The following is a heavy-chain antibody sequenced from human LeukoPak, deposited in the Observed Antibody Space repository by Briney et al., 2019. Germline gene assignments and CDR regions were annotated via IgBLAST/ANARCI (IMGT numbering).Heavy chain of an antibody. D-gene: IGHD3-10*01. J-gene: IGHJ4*02. CDR3: ATGGARYYYSDY. Sequence: GGSPRLSCAASGFTFSSYWMSWVRQAPGKGLEWVANIKQDGSEKYYVDSVKGRFTISRDNAKNSLYLQMNSLRAEDTAVYYCATGGARYYYSDYWGQGTLVTVSS. CDR2: IKQDGSEK. CDR1: GFTFSSYW. V-gene: IGHV3-7*01.